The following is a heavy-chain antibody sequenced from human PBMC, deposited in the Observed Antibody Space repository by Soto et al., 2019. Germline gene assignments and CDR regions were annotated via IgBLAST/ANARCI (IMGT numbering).Heavy chain of an antibody. V-gene: IGHV2-5*02. CDR1: GFSLSTSGVG. Sequence: QITLKESGPTLVKPTQTLTLTCTFSGFSLSTSGVGVGWIRQPPGKALEWLALIYWDDDKRYSPSLKSRLTITKDTAEAQVVLTMTNMDPVDTATYYWAYASIWFDPWGQGTLVTVSS. J-gene: IGHJ5*02. CDR3: AYASIWFDP. CDR2: IYWDDDK. D-gene: IGHD4-17*01.